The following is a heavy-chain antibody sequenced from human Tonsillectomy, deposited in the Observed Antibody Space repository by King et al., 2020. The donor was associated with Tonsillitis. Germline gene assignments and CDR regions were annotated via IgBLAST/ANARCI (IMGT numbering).Heavy chain of an antibody. CDR1: GYIFSSYG. V-gene: IGHV1-18*01. Sequence: QLVQSGAEVKKPGASVKVSCKASGYIFSSYGISWVRQAPGQGLEWMGWISPYNGDSKYAQKFQGRVTVTADTATTTAYVWLRGLRSDDTAVYYCARVWGIVVRSMIDYWGQGTLVTVSS. D-gene: IGHD3-22*01. CDR2: ISPYNGDS. CDR3: ARVWGIVVRSMIDY. J-gene: IGHJ4*02.